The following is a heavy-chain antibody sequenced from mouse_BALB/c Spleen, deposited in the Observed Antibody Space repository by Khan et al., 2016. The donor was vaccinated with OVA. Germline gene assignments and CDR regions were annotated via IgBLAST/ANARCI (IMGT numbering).Heavy chain of an antibody. CDR1: GYSITSDYA. J-gene: IGHJ2*01. Sequence: EVQLQESGPGLVKPSQSLSLTCTVTGYSITSDYARNWIRQFPGNKLEWMGFISYSGNTNYHPSLKSRIPITRDTSKTQFFLQLKSVTTEDTATYYCARGYGGDFDYWGQGTTLTVSS. V-gene: IGHV3-2*02. CDR3: ARGYGGDFDY. D-gene: IGHD1-1*02. CDR2: ISYSGNT.